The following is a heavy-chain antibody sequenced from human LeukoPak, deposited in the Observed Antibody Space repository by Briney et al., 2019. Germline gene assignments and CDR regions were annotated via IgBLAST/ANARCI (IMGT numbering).Heavy chain of an antibody. J-gene: IGHJ5*02. Sequence: SETLSLTCTVSGGSITSDAYYWSWIRQPAGKGLEWIGRVHTSGSTNYNPSLKSRVTISLDTSKNQFPLRMSSVTAADTAVYYCARANSPNWFDPWGQGTLVTVSS. D-gene: IGHD2/OR15-2a*01. V-gene: IGHV4-61*02. CDR2: VHTSGST. CDR1: GGSITSDAYY. CDR3: ARANSPNWFDP.